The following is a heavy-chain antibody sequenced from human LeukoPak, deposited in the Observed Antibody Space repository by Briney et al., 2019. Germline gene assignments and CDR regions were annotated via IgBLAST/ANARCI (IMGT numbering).Heavy chain of an antibody. J-gene: IGHJ3*02. CDR1: GGSISSYY. D-gene: IGHD6-19*01. V-gene: IGHV4-59*01. CDR3: ARGVSSGWYGAFDI. Sequence: PSETLSLTCTVSGGSISSYYWSWIRQPPGKGLEWIGYIYYSGSTNYNPSLKSRVTISVDTSKNQFSLKLSSVTAADTAVYYCARGVSSGWYGAFDIWGQGIMVTVSS. CDR2: IYYSGST.